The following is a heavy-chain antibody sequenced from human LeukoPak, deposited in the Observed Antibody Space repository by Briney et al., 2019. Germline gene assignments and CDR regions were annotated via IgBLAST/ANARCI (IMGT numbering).Heavy chain of an antibody. D-gene: IGHD3-10*01. CDR1: GGSISSYY. CDR3: ARAPIWFGELSLYFDY. V-gene: IGHV4-59*01. Sequence: SETLSLTCTVSGGSISSYYWTWIRQPPGKGLEWIGHIYYSGSTNYNPSLKSRVTISVDTSKNQFSLKLSSVTAADTAVYYCARAPIWFGELSLYFDYWGQGTLVTVSS. CDR2: IYYSGST. J-gene: IGHJ4*02.